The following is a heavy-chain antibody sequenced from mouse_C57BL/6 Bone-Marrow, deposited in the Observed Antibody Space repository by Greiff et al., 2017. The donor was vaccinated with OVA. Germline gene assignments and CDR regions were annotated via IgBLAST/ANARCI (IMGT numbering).Heavy chain of an antibody. Sequence: QRVESGGGLVKPGGSLKLSFAASGFTFSDYGMHWVRQAPEKGLEWVAYISSGSSTIYYADTVKGRFTISRDNAKNTLFQQMTSLRSEDTAMYYCARINYWYFDVWGTGTTVTVSS. CDR1: GFTFSDYG. CDR3: ARINYWYFDV. CDR2: ISSGSSTI. V-gene: IGHV5-17*01. J-gene: IGHJ1*03.